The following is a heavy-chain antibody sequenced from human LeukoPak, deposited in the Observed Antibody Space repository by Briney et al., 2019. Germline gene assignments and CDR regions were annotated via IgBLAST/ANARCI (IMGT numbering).Heavy chain of an antibody. CDR2: IKPKSGGT. CDR1: RYTFTGYY. J-gene: IGHJ5*02. D-gene: IGHD2-2*01. V-gene: IGHV1-2*02. CDR3: ARDRQGYCSSTSCYDFWFDP. Sequence: GASVKVSCKASRYTFTGYYIHWMRQAPGQGLEWMGWIKPKSGGTNYAQRFQGRVTMTRDTSISTAYMELSRLRSDDTAVYYCARDRQGYCSSTSCYDFWFDPWGQGTLVTVSS.